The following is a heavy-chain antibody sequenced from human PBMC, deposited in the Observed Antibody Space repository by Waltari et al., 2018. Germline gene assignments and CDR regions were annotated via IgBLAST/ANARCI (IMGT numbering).Heavy chain of an antibody. Sequence: QVQLVQSGAEVKKPGASVKVSCKASGYTFTSYDLNWVRQATGQGLEWMGWMNPNSGNTGYAQKFQGRVTMTRNTSISTAYMELSSLRSEDTAVYYCARIPLHDYYGSGHYNWFDPWGQGTLVTVSS. V-gene: IGHV1-8*01. CDR3: ARIPLHDYYGSGHYNWFDP. CDR2: MNPNSGNT. CDR1: GYTFTSYD. D-gene: IGHD3-10*01. J-gene: IGHJ5*02.